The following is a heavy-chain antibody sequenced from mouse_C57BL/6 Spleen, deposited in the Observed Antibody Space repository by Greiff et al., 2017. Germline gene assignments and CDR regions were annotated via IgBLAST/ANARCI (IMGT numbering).Heavy chain of an antibody. J-gene: IGHJ2*01. D-gene: IGHD1-1*01. CDR3: ARRDYYDYFDY. V-gene: IGHV1-82*01. CDR1: GYAFSSYW. Sequence: QVQLQQSGPELVKPGASVKISCKASGYAFSSYWMNWVKQRPGKGLEWIGRLYPGDGDTNYNGKFKGKATLTADKSSSTAYMQLSSLTSEDSAVYFCARRDYYDYFDYWGQGTTLTVSS. CDR2: LYPGDGDT.